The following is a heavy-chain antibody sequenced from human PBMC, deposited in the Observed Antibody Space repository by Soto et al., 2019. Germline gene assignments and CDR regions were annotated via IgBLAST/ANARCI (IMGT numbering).Heavy chain of an antibody. CDR1: GGSISSSSYY. D-gene: IGHD3-3*01. J-gene: IGHJ6*02. Sequence: PSETLSLTCTVSGGSISSSSYYWGWIRQPPGKGLEWIGSIYYSGSTYYNPSLKSRVAISVDTSKNQFSLKLSSVTAADTAVYYCARITRFLEWLVPYYYYYGMDVWGQGTTVTVSS. V-gene: IGHV4-39*01. CDR3: ARITRFLEWLVPYYYYYGMDV. CDR2: IYYSGST.